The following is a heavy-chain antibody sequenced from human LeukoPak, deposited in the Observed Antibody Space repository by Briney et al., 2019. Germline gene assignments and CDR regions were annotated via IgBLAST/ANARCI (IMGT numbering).Heavy chain of an antibody. J-gene: IGHJ4*02. CDR1: GFTFSTCG. CDR3: ARDLLVVAATSVD. D-gene: IGHD2-15*01. Sequence: GGSLRLSCAASGFTFSTCGMSWVRQAPGKGLEWVSSISSSSSYIYYADSVKGRFTISRDNAKNSLYLQMNSLRAEDTAVYYCARDLLVVAATSVDWGQGTLVTVSS. V-gene: IGHV3-21*01. CDR2: ISSSSSYI.